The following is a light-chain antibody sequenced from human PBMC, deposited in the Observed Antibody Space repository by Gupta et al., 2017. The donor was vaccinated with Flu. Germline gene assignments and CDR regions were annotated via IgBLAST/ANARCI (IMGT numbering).Light chain of an antibody. CDR1: TGAVTNAYY. Sequence: QTVVTQEPSLTVSPGGTVTLTCASSTGAVTNAYYPNWFQQKPGEAPRTLIYSTSYKHSWTPARFSGSLLGGKAALTLSGVQPEDEADYYCLLYYGGSQGVFGGGTKLIGL. CDR3: LLYYGGSQGV. J-gene: IGLJ3*02. CDR2: STS. V-gene: IGLV7-43*01.